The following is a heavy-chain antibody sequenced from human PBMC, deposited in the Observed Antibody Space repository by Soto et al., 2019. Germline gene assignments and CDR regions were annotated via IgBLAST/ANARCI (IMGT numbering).Heavy chain of an antibody. Sequence: QVQLQQWGAGLLKPSETLSLTCAVYGGSFSGYYWSWIRQPPGKGLEWIGEINHSGSTNYNPSLESRVTISVDTSKNQFSLKLRSVAAADTAVYYCARGRRYYGMDVWGQGTTVTVSS. CDR1: GGSFSGYY. CDR2: INHSGST. V-gene: IGHV4-34*01. CDR3: ARGRRYYGMDV. J-gene: IGHJ6*02.